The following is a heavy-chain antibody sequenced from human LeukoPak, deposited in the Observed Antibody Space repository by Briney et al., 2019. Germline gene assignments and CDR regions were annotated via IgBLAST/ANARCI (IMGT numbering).Heavy chain of an antibody. CDR3: ASTPYSSSWNWFDP. CDR1: GGSISSSSYY. V-gene: IGHV4-39*01. Sequence: SETLSLTCTVSGGSISSSSYYWGWIRQPPGKGLEWIGSIYYSGSTYYNPSLKSRVTISVDTSKNQFSLKLSSVTAADTAVYYCASTPYSSSWNWFDPWGQGTLVTVSS. CDR2: IYYSGST. D-gene: IGHD6-13*01. J-gene: IGHJ5*02.